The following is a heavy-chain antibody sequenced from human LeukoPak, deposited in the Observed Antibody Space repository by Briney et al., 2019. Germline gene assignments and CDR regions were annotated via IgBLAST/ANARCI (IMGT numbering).Heavy chain of an antibody. CDR1: GFTFSSYA. J-gene: IGHJ4*02. D-gene: IGHD5-18*01. Sequence: GGSLRLSCAASGFTFSSYAMSWVRQAPGKGLEWVSAISGSGGSTCYADSVKGRFTISRDNSKNTLFVQMDSLRAEDTALYYCARDRAYSYGPGDYWGQGTLVTVSS. CDR2: ISGSGGST. CDR3: ARDRAYSYGPGDY. V-gene: IGHV3-23*01.